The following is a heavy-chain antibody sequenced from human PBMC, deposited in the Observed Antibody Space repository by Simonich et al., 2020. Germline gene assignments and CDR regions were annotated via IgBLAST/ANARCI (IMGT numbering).Heavy chain of an antibody. CDR1: GFTFSSYE. CDR2: ISSMGSTI. D-gene: IGHD4-17*01. V-gene: IGHV3-48*03. J-gene: IGHJ4*02. CDR3: ARHYYGDYYFDY. Sequence: EVQLVESGGGLVQPGGSLRLSCAASGFTFSSYEMNWVRQAPGKGLEWMSYISSMGSTIYYTDSVKGRFTISRDNTKNSLYLQMNSLRAEDTAVYYCARHYYGDYYFDYWGQGTLVTVSS.